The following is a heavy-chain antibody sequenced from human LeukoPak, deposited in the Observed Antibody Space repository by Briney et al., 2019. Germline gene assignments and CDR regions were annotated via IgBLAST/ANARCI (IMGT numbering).Heavy chain of an antibody. CDR1: GFTFSSYA. D-gene: IGHD6-19*01. CDR2: ISSDGGNR. CDR3: ARGRAVTGSTVIDY. V-gene: IGHV3-30-3*01. Sequence: QTGGSLRLSYAASGFTFSSYAMHWVRRAPGKALEDVATISSDGGNRYYSESVKGRFTISRDNSKNTLYLQMNSLRPEDTAVFHCARGRAVTGSTVIDYWGQGTLVTVSS. J-gene: IGHJ4*02.